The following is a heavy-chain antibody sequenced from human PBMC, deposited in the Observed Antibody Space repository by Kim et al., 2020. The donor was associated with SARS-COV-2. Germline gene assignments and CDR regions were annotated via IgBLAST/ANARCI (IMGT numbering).Heavy chain of an antibody. CDR3: AGKYSGYDGRAFDI. V-gene: IGHV4-34*01. D-gene: IGHD5-12*01. J-gene: IGHJ3*02. Sequence: PALKSRVTISVDPSKNQFSLKPSSVTAADTAVYYCAGKYSGYDGRAFDIWGQGTMVTVSS.